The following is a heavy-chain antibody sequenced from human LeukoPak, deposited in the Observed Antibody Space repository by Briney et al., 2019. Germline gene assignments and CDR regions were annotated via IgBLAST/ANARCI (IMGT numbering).Heavy chain of an antibody. V-gene: IGHV3-23*01. CDR2: ISGNGDRT. Sequence: GGSLRLSCAASGFTFSSYGMSWVRQAPGKGLEWVSAISGNGDRTYYADSVTGRFTISRDNSKNTLHLQMNSLRAEDTAVNYCARDSGGYFDRNHFDYWGQGTLVTVSS. J-gene: IGHJ4*02. CDR1: GFTFSSYG. CDR3: ARDSGGYFDRNHFDY. D-gene: IGHD3-9*01.